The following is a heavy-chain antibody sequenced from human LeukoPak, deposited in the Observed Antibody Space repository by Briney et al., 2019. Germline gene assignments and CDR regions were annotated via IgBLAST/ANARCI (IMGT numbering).Heavy chain of an antibody. V-gene: IGHV1-2*02. CDR1: GYTFTGYY. CDR3: ARVGGVYYYDSSGYFDY. Sequence: ASVKVSCKASGYTFTGYYMHWVRQAPGQGLEWMGWINPNSGGTNYAQKFQGRVTITADESTSTAYMELSSLRSEDTAVYYCARVGGVYYYDSSGYFDYWGQGTLVTVSS. J-gene: IGHJ4*02. D-gene: IGHD3-22*01. CDR2: INPNSGGT.